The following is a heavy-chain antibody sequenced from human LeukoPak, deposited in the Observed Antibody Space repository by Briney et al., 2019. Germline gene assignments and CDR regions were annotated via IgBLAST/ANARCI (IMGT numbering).Heavy chain of an antibody. J-gene: IGHJ5*02. V-gene: IGHV5-51*01. CDR3: ARAARVAFNWFDP. CDR2: IYPGDSDT. Sequence: GESLKISCKGSGYSFTSYWIGWVRQTPGKGLEWMGIIYPGDSDTRYSPSFQGQVTISADKSVSTAYLQWSSLKASDTAMYYCARAARVAFNWFDPWGQGTLVTVSS. CDR1: GYSFTSYW. D-gene: IGHD6-25*01.